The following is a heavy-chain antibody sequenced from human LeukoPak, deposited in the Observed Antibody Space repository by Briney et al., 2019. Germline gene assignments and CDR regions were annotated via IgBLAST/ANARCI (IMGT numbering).Heavy chain of an antibody. Sequence: PGGSLRLSWAASGXTFSSYGMDWVRQAPGKGLEWVATIRYDGSYQWYAESVKGRFTISRDNSKNTLYLQMNSLRAEDTAVYYCARVRGASSSSWYFDYWGQGTLVTVSS. CDR2: IRYDGSYQ. D-gene: IGHD6-13*01. CDR3: ARVRGASSSSWYFDY. CDR1: GXTFSSYG. J-gene: IGHJ4*02. V-gene: IGHV3-30*02.